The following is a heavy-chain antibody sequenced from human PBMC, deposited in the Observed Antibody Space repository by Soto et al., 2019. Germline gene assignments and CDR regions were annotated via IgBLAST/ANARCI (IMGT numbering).Heavy chain of an antibody. CDR2: IYHSGST. V-gene: IGHV4-4*02. Sequence: SETLSLTCAVSGDPSWSTNWWSWVRQPPGKGLEWIGEIYHSGSTYYNPSLKSRVTISVDRSKNQFSLKLSSVTAADTAVYYCARVPDRWGQGTLVTVSS. CDR1: GDPSWSTNW. J-gene: IGHJ5*02. CDR3: ARVPDR. D-gene: IGHD2-2*01.